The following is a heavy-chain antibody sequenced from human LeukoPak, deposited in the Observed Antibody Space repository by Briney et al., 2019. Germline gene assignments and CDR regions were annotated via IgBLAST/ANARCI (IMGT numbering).Heavy chain of an antibody. CDR2: ISVSGGTT. D-gene: IGHD6-13*01. V-gene: IGHV3-23*01. Sequence: GGSLRLSCAASGFTFSSYAMGWVRQAPGKGLEWVSAISVSGGTTYYADSVKGRCTISGDNSKTTLYLQMNSLRAEDTAVYYCALKPSSSWWNLDYWGQGTLVTVSS. CDR3: ALKPSSSWWNLDY. CDR1: GFTFSSYA. J-gene: IGHJ4*02.